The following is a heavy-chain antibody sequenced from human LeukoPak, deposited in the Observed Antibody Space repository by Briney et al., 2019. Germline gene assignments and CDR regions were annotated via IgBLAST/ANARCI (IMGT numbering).Heavy chain of an antibody. CDR2: ISYDGSNK. J-gene: IGHJ6*02. V-gene: IGHV3-30-3*01. D-gene: IGHD2-2*01. Sequence: PGGSLRLSCAASGFTFSSYAMHWVRQAPGKGLEWVAVISYDGSNKYYADSVKGRFTISRDNSMNRLYLQMNSLRGDDTAVYYCAKGGPTSSSYGMDVWGQGTTVTVSS. CDR1: GFTFSSYA. CDR3: AKGGPTSSSYGMDV.